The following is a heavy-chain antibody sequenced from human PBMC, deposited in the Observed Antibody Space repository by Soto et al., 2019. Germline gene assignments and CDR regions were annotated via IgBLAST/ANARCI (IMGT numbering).Heavy chain of an antibody. CDR1: GGSISSGGYY. CDR2: ISYSVST. V-gene: IGHV4-31*03. CDR3: SRSIDP. J-gene: IGHJ5*02. Sequence: QVQLQESGPGLVKHLQTLSLLCTVSGGSISSGGYYWSCIRRHPGKGLEWIEYISYSVSTYYDPSLKSRETLSVDPSTTQSSLKLSSGTAADTAVYYCSRSIDPWGQGTLVTVSS.